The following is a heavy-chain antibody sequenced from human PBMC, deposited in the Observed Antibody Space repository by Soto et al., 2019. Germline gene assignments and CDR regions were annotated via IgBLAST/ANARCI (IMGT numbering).Heavy chain of an antibody. CDR3: ARGRYCSSTSCYMYWFDP. CDR1: GGSFSGYY. J-gene: IGHJ5*02. CDR2: INHSGST. D-gene: IGHD2-2*02. Sequence: NPSETLSLTCAVYGGSFSGYYWSWIRQPPGKGLEWIGEINHSGSTNYNPSLKSRVTISVDTSKNQFSLKLSSVTAADTAVYYCARGRYCSSTSCYMYWFDPWGQGTLVTVSS. V-gene: IGHV4-34*01.